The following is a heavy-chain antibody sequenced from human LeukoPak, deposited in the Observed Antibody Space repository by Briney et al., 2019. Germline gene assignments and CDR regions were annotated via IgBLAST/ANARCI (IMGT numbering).Heavy chain of an antibody. J-gene: IGHJ4*02. Sequence: GESLKISCKGSGDTFATNWIGWVRQLPGKGLEWMGIIYPGDSDTRYSPSFQGQVTISADKSVSTAYLQWSSLKASDTAMYYCARQMYYDYVWGSYSEYDHWGQGTLVTVSS. D-gene: IGHD3-16*01. V-gene: IGHV5-51*01. CDR3: ARQMYYDYVWGSYSEYDH. CDR1: GDTFATNW. CDR2: IYPGDSDT.